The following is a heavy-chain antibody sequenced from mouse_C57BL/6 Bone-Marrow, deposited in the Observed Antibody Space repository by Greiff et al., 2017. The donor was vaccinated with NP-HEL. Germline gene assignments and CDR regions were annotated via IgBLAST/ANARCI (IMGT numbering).Heavy chain of an antibody. V-gene: IGHV1-82*01. Sequence: QVQLQQSGPELVKPGASVKISCKASGYAFSSSWMNWVKQRPGKGLEWIGRIYPGDGDTNYNGKFKGKATLTADKSSSTAYMQLSSLTSEDSAVYFCARNYLFAYWGQGTLVTVSA. CDR3: ARNYLFAY. D-gene: IGHD5-5*01. CDR2: IYPGDGDT. J-gene: IGHJ3*01. CDR1: GYAFSSSW.